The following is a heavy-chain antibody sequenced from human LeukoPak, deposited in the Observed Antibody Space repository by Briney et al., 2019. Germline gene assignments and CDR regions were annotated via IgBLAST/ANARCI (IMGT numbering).Heavy chain of an antibody. D-gene: IGHD3-10*01. Sequence: SVKVSCKASGYTFTSYGISWVRQAPGQGLEWMGGIIPLFGTANYAQKFLGRVIITADESTSTTHMYLSSLKSEDTAVYYCAREWAGYGSGSYYYYWGQGTLVTVSS. CDR3: AREWAGYGSGSYYYY. CDR2: IIPLFGTA. J-gene: IGHJ4*02. CDR1: GYTFTSYG. V-gene: IGHV1-69*13.